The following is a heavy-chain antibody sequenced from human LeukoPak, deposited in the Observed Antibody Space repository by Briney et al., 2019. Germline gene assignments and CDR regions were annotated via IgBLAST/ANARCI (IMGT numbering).Heavy chain of an antibody. D-gene: IGHD2-15*01. CDR2: IYYSGST. CDR3: ARDLARYCSGGSCYSNHGFDP. CDR1: GGSISSYY. Sequence: SETLSLTCTVSGGSISSYYWSWIRQPPGKGLEWIGYIYYSGSTYYNPSLKSRVTISVDTSKNQFSLKLSSVTAADTAVYYCARDLARYCSGGSCYSNHGFDPWGQGTLVTVSS. J-gene: IGHJ5*02. V-gene: IGHV4-59*12.